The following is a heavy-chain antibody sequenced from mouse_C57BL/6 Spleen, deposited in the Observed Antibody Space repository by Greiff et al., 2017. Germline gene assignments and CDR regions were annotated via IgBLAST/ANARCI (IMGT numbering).Heavy chain of an antibody. V-gene: IGHV2-9-1*01. CDR2: IWTGGGT. J-gene: IGHJ1*03. Sequence: QVTLKESGPGLVAPSQSLSITCTVSGFSLTSYAISWVRQPPGKGLEWLGVIWTGGGTNYNSALKSRLSISKDNSKSQVFLKMNSLQTDDTARYYCARSLYGSSPYWYFDVWGTGTTVTVSS. D-gene: IGHD1-1*01. CDR3: ARSLYGSSPYWYFDV. CDR1: GFSLTSYA.